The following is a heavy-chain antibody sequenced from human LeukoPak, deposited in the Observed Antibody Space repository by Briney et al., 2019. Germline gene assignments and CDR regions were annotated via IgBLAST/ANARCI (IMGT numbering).Heavy chain of an antibody. CDR1: GFTFSSYA. D-gene: IGHD3-10*01. V-gene: IGHV3-53*04. J-gene: IGHJ5*02. CDR3: ARTYTGGNWFDP. Sequence: GGSLRLSCAASGFTFSSYAMSWVRQAPGKGLEWVSVIYSGGSTYYADSVKGQFTISRHNSKNTLYLQMNSLRAEDTAVYYCARTYTGGNWFDPWGQGTLVTVSS. CDR2: IYSGGST.